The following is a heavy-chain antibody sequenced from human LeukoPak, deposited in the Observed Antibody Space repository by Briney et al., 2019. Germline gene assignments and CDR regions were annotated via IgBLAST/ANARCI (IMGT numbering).Heavy chain of an antibody. V-gene: IGHV3-30*04. J-gene: IGHJ4*02. CDR2: ISYDGSNK. CDR3: AKGTLLWFGELFL. CDR1: GFTFSSYA. D-gene: IGHD3-10*01. Sequence: GGSLRLSCAASGFTFSSYAMPWVRQAPGKGLEWVAVISYDGSNKYYADSVKGRFTISRDNSKNTLYLQMNSLRAEDTAVYYCAKGTLLWFGELFLWGQGTLVTVSS.